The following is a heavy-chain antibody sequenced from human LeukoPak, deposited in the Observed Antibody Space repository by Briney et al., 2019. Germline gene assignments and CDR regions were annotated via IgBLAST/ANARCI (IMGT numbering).Heavy chain of an antibody. CDR3: ARGYCSSTSCYEPPRY. V-gene: IGHV1-46*01. CDR2: INPSGGST. Sequence: GASVKVSCKASGYTFTSYYMHWVRQAPGQGLEWMGIINPSGGSTSYAQKFQGRVTMTRDTSTSTVYIELSSLRSEDTAVYYCARGYCSSTSCYEPPRYWGQGTLVTVSS. D-gene: IGHD2-2*01. J-gene: IGHJ4*02. CDR1: GYTFTSYY.